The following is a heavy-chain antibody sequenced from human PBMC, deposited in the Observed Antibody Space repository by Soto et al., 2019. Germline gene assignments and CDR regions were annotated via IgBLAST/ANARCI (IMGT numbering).Heavy chain of an antibody. CDR1: SGSISTGGYY. J-gene: IGHJ4*02. D-gene: IGHD3-22*01. Sequence: TLTCTVSSGSISTGGYYWNWIRQHPGKGLEWIGYIHSSGSSHYNPSLKSRVSTSVDTSNNHFSLKLSSVTAADTAVYFCVRSDSSGIDYWGQGTLVTVSS. V-gene: IGHV4-31*03. CDR3: VRSDSSGIDY. CDR2: IHSSGSS.